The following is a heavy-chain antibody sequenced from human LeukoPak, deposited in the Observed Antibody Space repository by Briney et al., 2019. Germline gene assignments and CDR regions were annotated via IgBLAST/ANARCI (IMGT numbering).Heavy chain of an antibody. V-gene: IGHV4-34*01. D-gene: IGHD6-13*01. J-gene: IGHJ6*02. CDR2: INHSGST. CDR3: ARMYSSSWYPHYYYYYGMDV. Sequence: SETLSLTCAVYGGSFSGYYWSWIRQPPGKGLEWIGEINHSGSTNYNPSLKSRVTISVDTSKNQFSLKLSSVTAADTAVYYCARMYSSSWYPHYYYYYGMDVWGQGITVTVSS. CDR1: GGSFSGYY.